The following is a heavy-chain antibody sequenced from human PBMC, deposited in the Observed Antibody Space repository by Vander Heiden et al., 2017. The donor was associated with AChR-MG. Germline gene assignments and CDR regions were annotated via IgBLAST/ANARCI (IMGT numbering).Heavy chain of an antibody. V-gene: IGHV3-11*06. J-gene: IGHJ5*02. CDR2: ISSSSSYT. CDR1: GFTFSDYY. CDR3: ARVRGYSSSSLLPHNWFDP. Sequence: QVQLVESGGGLVKPGGSLRLSCAASGFTFSDYYMSWIRQAPGKGLEWVSYISSSSSYTNYADSVKGRVTISRDNAKNSLYLQMNSLRAEDTAVYYCARVRGYSSSSLLPHNWFDPWGQGNLVTVSS. D-gene: IGHD6-6*01.